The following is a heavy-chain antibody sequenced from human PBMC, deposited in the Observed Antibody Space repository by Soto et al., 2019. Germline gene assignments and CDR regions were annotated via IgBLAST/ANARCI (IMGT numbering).Heavy chain of an antibody. J-gene: IGHJ6*02. CDR2: IDPSDSYT. Sequence: GESRKISCQGSGYSFTSYWISWVRQMPGKGLEWMGRIDPSDSYTNYSPSFQGHVTISADKSVSTAYLQWSSLKASDTAMYYCARLMGYCSSTSCLYYYYYGMDVWGQGTTVTVSS. V-gene: IGHV5-10-1*01. CDR1: GYSFTSYW. D-gene: IGHD2-2*01. CDR3: ARLMGYCSSTSCLYYYYYGMDV.